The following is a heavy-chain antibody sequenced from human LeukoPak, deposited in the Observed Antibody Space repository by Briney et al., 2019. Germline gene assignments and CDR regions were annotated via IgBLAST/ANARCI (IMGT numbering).Heavy chain of an antibody. J-gene: IGHJ4*02. Sequence: QTGGSLRLSCAASGFTFSSYWMHWVRQAPGKGPEWVATIKGDGSEKYYVDSLKGRFTISRDNAKNSLFLQMNSLRAEDTAVYYCVRPATVTGAFDYWGQGTLVTVSA. V-gene: IGHV3-7*01. D-gene: IGHD4-11*01. CDR2: IKGDGSEK. CDR1: GFTFSSYW. CDR3: VRPATVTGAFDY.